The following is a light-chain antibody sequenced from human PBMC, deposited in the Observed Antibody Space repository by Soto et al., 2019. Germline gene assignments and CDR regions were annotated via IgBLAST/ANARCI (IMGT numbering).Light chain of an antibody. V-gene: IGKV1-5*01. CDR3: QQYNSYSRT. J-gene: IGKJ1*01. CDR1: QSISNW. Sequence: DIQMTQSPSTLSASVGDRVIITCRASQSISNWLAWYQQKPGKAPKRLIYAASSLQSGVPSRFSGSGSGTEFTLTISSLQPDDFATYYCQQYNSYSRTFGQGTKVDIK. CDR2: AAS.